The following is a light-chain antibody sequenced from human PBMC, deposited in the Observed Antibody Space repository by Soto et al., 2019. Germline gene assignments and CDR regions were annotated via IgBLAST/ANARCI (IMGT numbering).Light chain of an antibody. J-gene: IGLJ3*02. V-gene: IGLV2-23*02. CDR1: SSDVGSYNL. CDR3: CSYAGSPWV. CDR2: EVS. Sequence: QSALTQPASVSGSPGQSITISCTGTSSDVGSYNLVSWYQQHPGKAPKLMIYEVSKRPSGVSNRFSGSKSGNTASLTISGLQAEDEAVYYCCSYAGSPWVFGGGTKLTVL.